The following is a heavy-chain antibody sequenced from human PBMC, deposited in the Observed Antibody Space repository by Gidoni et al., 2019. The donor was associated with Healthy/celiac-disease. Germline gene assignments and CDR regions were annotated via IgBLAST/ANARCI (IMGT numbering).Heavy chain of an antibody. CDR3: ARSPYGSGSYYDY. J-gene: IGHJ4*02. CDR2: ISYDGSNK. V-gene: IGHV3-30*04. CDR1: GFTFSSYA. Sequence: QVQLVESGGGVVQPGRSLRLSCAASGFTFSSYAMHWVRQAPGKGLEWVAVISYDGSNKYYADSVKGRFTISRDNSKNTLYLQMNSLRAEDTAVYYCARSPYGSGSYYDYWGQGTLVTVSS. D-gene: IGHD3-10*01.